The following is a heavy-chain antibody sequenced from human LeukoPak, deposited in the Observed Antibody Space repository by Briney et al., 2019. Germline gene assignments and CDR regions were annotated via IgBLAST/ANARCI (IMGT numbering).Heavy chain of an antibody. D-gene: IGHD3-22*01. V-gene: IGHV3-7*01. CDR1: GFTFNSYW. J-gene: IGHJ4*02. CDR2: IKQDGSEK. CDR3: ARSFSFYYDSSGYLDY. Sequence: GGSLRLSCAASGFTFNSYWMSWVRQAPGKGLQWVANIKQDGSEKYYVDSLTGRFTISRDNAKNSLYLQMNSLRAGDTAVYYCARSFSFYYDSSGYLDYWGQGTLVTVSS.